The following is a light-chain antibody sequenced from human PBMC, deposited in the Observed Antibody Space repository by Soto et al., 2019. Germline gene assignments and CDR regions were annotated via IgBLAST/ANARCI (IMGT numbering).Light chain of an antibody. CDR1: QSFSSN. J-gene: IGKJ1*01. V-gene: IGKV3-15*01. CDR2: GAS. CDR3: QQYYNWPQT. Sequence: EIVMTQSPATLSVSPGERATLSCRASQSFSSNLAWYQQKPGQAPRLLIYGASTRATGIPARFSGSGSGTEFTLTISSLQSEDFAVYYFQQYYNWPQTFGQGTKVEIK.